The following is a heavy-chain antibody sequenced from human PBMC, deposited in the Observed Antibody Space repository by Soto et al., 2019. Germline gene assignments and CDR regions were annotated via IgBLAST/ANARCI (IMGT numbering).Heavy chain of an antibody. Sequence: DVQLLESGGDLVQPGGSLRLSCIASGFTFRSYAMAWVRQAPGEDLEWVSAIGTSGTPTLYADSVQSRFSISRYDSRNTVCLQMNRLGVAVTSTYYCTRILWSSRRDALDIWGQGTTVSVSS. D-gene: IGHD2-21*01. CDR3: TRILWSSRRDALDI. CDR2: IGTSGTPT. CDR1: GFTFRSYA. V-gene: IGHV3-23*01. J-gene: IGHJ6*02.